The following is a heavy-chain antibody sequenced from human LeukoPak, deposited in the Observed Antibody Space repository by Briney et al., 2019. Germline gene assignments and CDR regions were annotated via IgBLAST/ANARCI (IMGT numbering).Heavy chain of an antibody. V-gene: IGHV3-21*01. Sequence: GGSVSLSCAASGFTFSSYSMNWVRQAPGKGLEWVSSISSSSSYIYYADSVKGRFTISRDNAKNSLYLQMNSLRAEDTAVYYCARDRVGSARYDYWGQGTLVTVSS. CDR3: ARDRVGSARYDY. CDR2: ISSSSSYI. J-gene: IGHJ4*02. D-gene: IGHD3-10*01. CDR1: GFTFSSYS.